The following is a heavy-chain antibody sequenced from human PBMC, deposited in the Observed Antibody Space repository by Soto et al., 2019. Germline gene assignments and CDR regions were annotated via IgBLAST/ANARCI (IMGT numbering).Heavy chain of an antibody. D-gene: IGHD2-2*01. J-gene: IGHJ6*02. V-gene: IGHV3-30*03. CDR1: AFTFSSYG. Sequence: PGGSLRLSCAASAFTFSSYGMNWVRQAPGKGLEWVAVISYDGSNKYYADSVKGRFTISRDNSKNTLFLQMSSLRTEDTAVYYCATTRVGPCSSSICFSGIFDGMDVWGQGTTVTVSS. CDR2: ISYDGSNK. CDR3: ATTRVGPCSSSICFSGIFDGMDV.